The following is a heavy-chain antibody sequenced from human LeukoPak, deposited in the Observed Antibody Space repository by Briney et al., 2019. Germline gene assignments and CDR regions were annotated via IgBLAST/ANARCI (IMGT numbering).Heavy chain of an antibody. CDR2: MNPNSGNT. D-gene: IGHD3-10*01. Sequence: ASVKVSCKASGYTFTSYDINWVRQATGQGLEWMGWMNPNSGNTGYAQKFQGRVTMTRNTSISTAYMELSSLRSGDTAVYYCASHYGSGSYPDAFDIWGQGTMVTVSS. CDR3: ASHYGSGSYPDAFDI. V-gene: IGHV1-8*01. J-gene: IGHJ3*02. CDR1: GYTFTSYD.